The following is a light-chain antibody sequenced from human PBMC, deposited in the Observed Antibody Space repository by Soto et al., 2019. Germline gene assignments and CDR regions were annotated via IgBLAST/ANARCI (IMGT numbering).Light chain of an antibody. Sequence: MTMSPSALSARIGDRVTINCLAGQSISRYLNWNQQKPGKAPKLLIYAASSLQSGVPSRFSGSGSGTDFTLTIISLQPEDFATYYCPQSYSTPRTFGQGTKVDI. J-gene: IGKJ1*01. CDR2: AAS. CDR1: QSISRY. CDR3: PQSYSTPRT. V-gene: IGKV1-39*01.